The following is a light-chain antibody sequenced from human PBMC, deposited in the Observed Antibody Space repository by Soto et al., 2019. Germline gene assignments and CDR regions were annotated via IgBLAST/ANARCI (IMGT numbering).Light chain of an antibody. CDR3: AAWDKSLSGGV. CDR2: ENN. CDR1: SSNIGSDY. Sequence: QSVLTQPTSVSAAAGQKVTISCSGSSSNIGSDYVSWYQQLPGTAPKLLIYENNKRPSGIPDRFSGSKSGTSATLGITGLQTGDEADYYCAAWDKSLSGGVFGGGSKVTVL. V-gene: IGLV1-51*02. J-gene: IGLJ2*01.